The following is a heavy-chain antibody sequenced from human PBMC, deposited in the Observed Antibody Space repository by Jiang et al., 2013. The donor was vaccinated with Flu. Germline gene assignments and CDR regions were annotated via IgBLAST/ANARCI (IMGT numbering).Heavy chain of an antibody. CDR2: ITGSGGTT. Sequence: VQLLESGGDLVQPGGSLRLSCAASGFTFSDYAMSWVRQAPGKGLEWVSAITGSGGTTYYADSVKGRFTISRDNSMSTLYLQMNSLRAEDTAVYYCVGGTIFGVVIVPVGYWGQGTLVTVSS. CDR1: GFTFSDYA. CDR3: VGGTIFGVVIVPVGY. J-gene: IGHJ4*02. V-gene: IGHV3-23*01. D-gene: IGHD3-3*01.